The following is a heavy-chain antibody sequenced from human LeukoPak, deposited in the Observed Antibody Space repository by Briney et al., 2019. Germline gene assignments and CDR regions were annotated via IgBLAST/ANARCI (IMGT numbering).Heavy chain of an antibody. Sequence: ASVKVSCKESGYTFTSYYMHWVRQAPGQGLEWMGIINPSGGSTSYAQKFRGRVTMTRDTSTSTVYMELSSLRSEDTAVYYCARDPARYCSSTSCYGMDVWGQGTTVTVSS. J-gene: IGHJ6*02. CDR1: GYTFTSYY. D-gene: IGHD2-2*01. V-gene: IGHV1-46*01. CDR2: INPSGGST. CDR3: ARDPARYCSSTSCYGMDV.